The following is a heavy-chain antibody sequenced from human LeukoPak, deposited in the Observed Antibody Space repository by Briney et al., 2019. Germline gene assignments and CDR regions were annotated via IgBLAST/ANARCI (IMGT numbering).Heavy chain of an antibody. J-gene: IGHJ4*02. Sequence: GGSLRLSCAASGFTFSSYGMHWVRQAPGKGLEWVAVIWYDGSNKYYADSVKGRFTISRDNSKNTLYLQMNSLRAEDTAVYYCAKANYNSFYFDYWGQGTLVTVSS. D-gene: IGHD5-24*01. V-gene: IGHV3-33*06. CDR3: AKANYNSFYFDY. CDR1: GFTFSSYG. CDR2: IWYDGSNK.